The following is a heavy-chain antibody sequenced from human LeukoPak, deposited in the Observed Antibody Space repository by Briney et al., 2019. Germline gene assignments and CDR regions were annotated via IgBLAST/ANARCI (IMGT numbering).Heavy chain of an antibody. CDR2: ISSSSSTI. Sequence: GGSLRLSCAASGFTFSSYSMNWVRQAPGKGLEWVSYISSSSSTIYYADSVKGRFTISRDNAKNSLYLQMNSLRAEDTAVYYCARAGDLIVVAMGAFDIWGQGTMVTVSS. V-gene: IGHV3-48*01. D-gene: IGHD2-15*01. CDR3: ARAGDLIVVAMGAFDI. CDR1: GFTFSSYS. J-gene: IGHJ3*02.